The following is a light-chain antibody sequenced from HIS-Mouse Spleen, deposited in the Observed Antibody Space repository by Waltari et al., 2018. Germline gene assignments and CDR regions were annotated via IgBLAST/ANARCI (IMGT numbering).Light chain of an antibody. J-gene: IGLJ2*01. CDR3: YSTDSSRNHRV. V-gene: IGLV3-10*01. Sequence: SYELTQPPSVSVSPGQTARITCSADALPNKYAYLYQHQSGQGPVLVIDESSKRPTGIHWRCSGCSWGTIATLTISGAQVEDEADYYWYSTDSSRNHRVFGGGTKLTVL. CDR2: ESS. CDR1: ALPNKY.